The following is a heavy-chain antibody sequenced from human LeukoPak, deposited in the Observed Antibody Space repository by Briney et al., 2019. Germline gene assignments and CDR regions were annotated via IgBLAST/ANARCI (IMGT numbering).Heavy chain of an antibody. CDR2: ISGSGGST. D-gene: IGHD6-13*01. CDR1: EFIFSSYA. CDR3: ATDSSTWYFDY. J-gene: IGHJ4*02. V-gene: IGHV3-23*01. Sequence: GGSLGLSCAASEFIFSSYAMSWVRQAPGKGLEWVSGISGSGGSTDYADSVKGRFTISRDNSKNTLYLQMNSLRAEDTAVYYCATDSSTWYFDYWGQGTQVTVSS.